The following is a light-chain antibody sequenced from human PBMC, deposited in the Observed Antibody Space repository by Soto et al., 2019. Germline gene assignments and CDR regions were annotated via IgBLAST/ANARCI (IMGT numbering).Light chain of an antibody. CDR1: QSISTW. J-gene: IGKJ4*01. Sequence: DIQMTQSPSTLSASVGDRVTITCRASQSISTWLAWYQQKPGKAPKLLIYKASNLEGGVPSMFSGSGSGTEFTITINSLQPDDFATYYCQQYNTYPLSFGGGTTVEIK. V-gene: IGKV1-5*03. CDR2: KAS. CDR3: QQYNTYPLS.